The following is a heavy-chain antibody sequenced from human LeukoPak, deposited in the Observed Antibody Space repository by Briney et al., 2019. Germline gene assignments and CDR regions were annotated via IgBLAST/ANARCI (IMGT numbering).Heavy chain of an antibody. Sequence: GGSLRLSCAASGFTSSNAWMSWVRKAPGKGLEWGSVISDSGGTTYYADSVKGRFTISTDNSKNTLYLQMNSLSAEDTAVYYCAKDPLSVVHALGYFQHWGQGTLVTVSS. CDR1: GFTSSNAW. CDR3: AKDPLSVVHALGYFQH. V-gene: IGHV3-23*01. J-gene: IGHJ1*01. CDR2: ISDSGGTT. D-gene: IGHD3-22*01.